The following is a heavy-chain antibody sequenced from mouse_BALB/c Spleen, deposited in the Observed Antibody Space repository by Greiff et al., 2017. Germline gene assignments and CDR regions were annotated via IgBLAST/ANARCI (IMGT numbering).Heavy chain of an antibody. D-gene: IGHD2-4*01. J-gene: IGHJ3*01. CDR2: ISDGGSYT. CDR3: ARDRDDYDGGFAY. V-gene: IGHV5-4*02. Sequence: DVKLVESGGGLVKPGGSLKLSCAASGFTFSDYYMYWVRQTPEKRLEWVATISDGGSYTYYPDSVKGRFTISRDNAKNNLYLQMSSLKSEDTAMYYCARDRDDYDGGFAYWGQGTLVTVSA. CDR1: GFTFSDYY.